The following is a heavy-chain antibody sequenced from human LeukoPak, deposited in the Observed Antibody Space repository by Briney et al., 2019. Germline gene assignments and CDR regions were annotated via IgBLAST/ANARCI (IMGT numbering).Heavy chain of an antibody. CDR3: ARVTSSGFYDAFDI. D-gene: IGHD6-19*01. Sequence: TGGSLRLSCAAAGLTFSSYWMHWLRQAPGKGLVWVSRINSDGSSTSYADSVKGRFTISGDNAKNTLYLQMNSLRAEDTAVYYCARVTSSGFYDAFDIWGQGTMVTVSS. V-gene: IGHV3-74*01. J-gene: IGHJ3*02. CDR2: INSDGSST. CDR1: GLTFSSYW.